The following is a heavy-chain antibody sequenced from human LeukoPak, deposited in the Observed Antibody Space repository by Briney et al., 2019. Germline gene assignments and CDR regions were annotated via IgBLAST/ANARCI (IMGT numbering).Heavy chain of an antibody. CDR3: AKWDYGVGFDN. V-gene: IGHV3-23*01. J-gene: IGHJ4*02. CDR2: ISGSGGGT. D-gene: IGHD4-17*01. CDR1: GFTITPYA. Sequence: PGGSLRLSCAASGFTITPYAMSWVRQAPGKGLEWVSAISGSGGGTYYADSVKGRFTISRDTSKNTLYLQMNSLRAEDTAVYYCAKWDYGVGFDNWGQGTLVTVSS.